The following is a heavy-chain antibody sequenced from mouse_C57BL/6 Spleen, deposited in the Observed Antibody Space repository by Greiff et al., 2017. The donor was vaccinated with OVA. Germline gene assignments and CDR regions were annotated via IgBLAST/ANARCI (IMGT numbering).Heavy chain of an antibody. CDR3: ARHRDYYGSPYFDY. V-gene: IGHV5-6*02. CDR2: ISSGGSYT. J-gene: IGHJ2*01. Sequence: EVKLEESGGDLVKPGGSLKLSCAASGFTFSSYGMSWVRQTPDKRLEWVATISSGGSYTYYPDSVKGRFTISRDNAKNTLYLQMSSLKSEDTAMYYCARHRDYYGSPYFDYWGQGTTLTVSS. CDR1: GFTFSSYG. D-gene: IGHD1-1*01.